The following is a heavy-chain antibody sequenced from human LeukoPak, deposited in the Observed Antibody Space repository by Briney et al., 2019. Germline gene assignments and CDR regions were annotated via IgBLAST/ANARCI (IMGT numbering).Heavy chain of an antibody. Sequence: GASVKVSCKASGYTFTGYYMHWVRQAPGQGLEWMGWINPNSGGTNYAQRFQGRVTMTRDTSISTAYMELSRLRSDDTAVYYCARDGYYDSSGYYGSDYYMDVWGKGTTVTISS. V-gene: IGHV1-2*02. CDR3: ARDGYYDSSGYYGSDYYMDV. CDR1: GYTFTGYY. D-gene: IGHD3-22*01. CDR2: INPNSGGT. J-gene: IGHJ6*03.